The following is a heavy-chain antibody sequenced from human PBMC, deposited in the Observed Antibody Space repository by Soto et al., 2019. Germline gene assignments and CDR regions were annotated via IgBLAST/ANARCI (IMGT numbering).Heavy chain of an antibody. CDR1: GFTFSNYG. V-gene: IGHV3-33*06. J-gene: IGHJ4*02. CDR2: IWNDGSNQ. D-gene: IGHD3-10*01. CDR3: AKVDYYVSEFRSIDY. Sequence: QVQVVESGGGVVQPGRSLRLSCVVTGFTFSNYGMHWVRQAPGKGLEWVAVIWNDGSNQYYADSVKGRFTISRDNSKSTVYLQMNNLRVEDTAVYYCAKVDYYVSEFRSIDYWGQGTLVTVSS.